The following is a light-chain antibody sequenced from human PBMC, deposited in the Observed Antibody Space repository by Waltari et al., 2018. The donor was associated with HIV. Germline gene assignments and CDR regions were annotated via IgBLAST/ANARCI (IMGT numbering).Light chain of an antibody. CDR3: SSYTSSDTVV. CDR1: TSDVGGYNS. CDR2: DVC. V-gene: IGLV2-14*03. Sequence: QSALTQPASVSGSPGQSITISCTGTTSDVGGYNSVSWYQQHPAKAPKIVILDVCNRPSGVCTRFSGSKSGNTASLTIFVLQAEDEAYYYCSSYTSSDTVVFGGGTKVTVL. J-gene: IGLJ2*01.